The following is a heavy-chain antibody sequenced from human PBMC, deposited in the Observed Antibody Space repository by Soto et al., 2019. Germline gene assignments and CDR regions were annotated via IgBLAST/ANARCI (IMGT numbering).Heavy chain of an antibody. CDR3: ARGVGNYYYGMDV. CDR1: GFTFSNYG. D-gene: IGHD1-26*01. Sequence: QVQLVESGGGVVQSGRSLRLSCAASGFTFSNYGMHWVRQAPGKGLEWVGIIWYDGNNKYYADSVKGRFTISRDNSQNTLYLQMNSLRAEVTAVYYCARGVGNYYYGMDVWGQGTTVTVSS. J-gene: IGHJ6*02. V-gene: IGHV3-33*01. CDR2: IWYDGNNK.